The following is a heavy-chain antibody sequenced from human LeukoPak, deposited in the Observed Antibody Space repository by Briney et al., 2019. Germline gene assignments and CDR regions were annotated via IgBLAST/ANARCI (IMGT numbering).Heavy chain of an antibody. D-gene: IGHD7-27*01. Sequence: GSSVKVSCKASGGTFSSYAISWVRQAPAQGLEWMGGYDPEDGEAIYAQKFQGRVSMTEDSLTDTAYMELSSLRSEDTAVYYCATVQSRVWVDAFYMWGQGTLVIVSS. CDR1: GGTFSSYA. V-gene: IGHV1-24*01. J-gene: IGHJ3*02. CDR3: ATVQSRVWVDAFYM. CDR2: YDPEDGEA.